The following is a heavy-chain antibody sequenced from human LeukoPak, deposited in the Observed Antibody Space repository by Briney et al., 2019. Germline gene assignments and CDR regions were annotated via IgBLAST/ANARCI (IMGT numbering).Heavy chain of an antibody. V-gene: IGHV3-11*01. CDR2: ISSTSSTI. J-gene: IGHJ3*02. CDR3: AREPLYNWNGHGSFEI. CDR1: GFTFSDYY. D-gene: IGHD1-1*01. Sequence: PGGSLRLSCAASGFTFSDYYISWIRQAPGKGLEWVSYISSTSSTIDYADSVKGRFTISRDNAKNSLYLQMNSLRAEDTAVYYCAREPLYNWNGHGSFEIWGQGTMVTVSS.